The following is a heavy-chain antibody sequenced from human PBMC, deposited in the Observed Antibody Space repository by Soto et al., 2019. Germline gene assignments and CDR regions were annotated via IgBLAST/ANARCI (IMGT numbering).Heavy chain of an antibody. D-gene: IGHD5-18*01. V-gene: IGHV3-30*18. CDR1: GFTFSSYG. CDR3: AKDRVDTAMGDGVVFDY. CDR2: ISYDGSNK. J-gene: IGHJ4*02. Sequence: QVQLVESGGGGVQPGRSLRLSCAASGFTFSSYGMHWVRQAPGKGLEWVAVISYDGSNKYYADSVKGRFTISRDNSKNTLYLQMNSLRAEDTAVYYCAKDRVDTAMGDGVVFDYWGQGTLVTVSS.